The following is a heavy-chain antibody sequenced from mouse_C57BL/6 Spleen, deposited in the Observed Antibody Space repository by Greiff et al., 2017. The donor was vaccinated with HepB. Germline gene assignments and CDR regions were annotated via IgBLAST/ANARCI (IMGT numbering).Heavy chain of an antibody. Sequence: VKLMESGAELVRPGTSVKVSCKASGYAFTNYLIEWVKQRPGQGLEWIGVINPGSGGTNYNEKFKGKATLTADKSSSTAYMQLSSLTSEDSAVYFCARSDPFDVWGTGTTVTVSS. CDR2: INPGSGGT. J-gene: IGHJ1*03. V-gene: IGHV1-54*01. CDR1: GYAFTNYL. CDR3: ARSDPFDV.